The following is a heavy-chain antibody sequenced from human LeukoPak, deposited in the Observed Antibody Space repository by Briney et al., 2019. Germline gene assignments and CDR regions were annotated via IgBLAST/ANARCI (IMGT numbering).Heavy chain of an antibody. Sequence: ASVKVSCKASGYTFTSYYMHWVRQAPGQGLEWMGIINPSGGSTSYAQKFQGRVTMTRDTSTSTVYMELSSLRSEDTAVYYCARDWSGYCGGDCYPDDAFDIWGXGTMVTVSS. D-gene: IGHD2-21*02. CDR1: GYTFTSYY. J-gene: IGHJ3*02. V-gene: IGHV1-46*01. CDR2: INPSGGST. CDR3: ARDWSGYCGGDCYPDDAFDI.